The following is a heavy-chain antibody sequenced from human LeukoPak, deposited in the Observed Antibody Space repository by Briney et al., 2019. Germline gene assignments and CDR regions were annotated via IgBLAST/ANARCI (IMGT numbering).Heavy chain of an antibody. V-gene: IGHV1-69*13. D-gene: IGHD5-12*01. CDR2: IIPLFGPA. CDR1: GGTFNTLD. Sequence: SVKVSCKASGGTFNTLDISWVRQAPGPGLEWMGGIIPLFGPANYAQKFQDRVTIIADESTTTAYMELSSLRSEDTAVYYCARLGSGYDPGDFWGQGTLVTVST. CDR3: ARLGSGYDPGDF. J-gene: IGHJ4*02.